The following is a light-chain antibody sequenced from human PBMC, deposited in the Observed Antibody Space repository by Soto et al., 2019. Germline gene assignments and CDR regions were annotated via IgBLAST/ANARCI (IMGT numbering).Light chain of an antibody. CDR1: QSVSSNY. CDR3: QQYGRSPWT. J-gene: IGKJ1*01. CDR2: GAS. V-gene: IGKV3-20*01. Sequence: EIVLTQSPGTLSLSPGERATLSCRASQSVSSNYLAWYQQKPGQAPRLLIYGASSRATGIPDRFSGSGSGTDFTLTISRLEPEDFAVYYCQQYGRSPWTFGRGTKV.